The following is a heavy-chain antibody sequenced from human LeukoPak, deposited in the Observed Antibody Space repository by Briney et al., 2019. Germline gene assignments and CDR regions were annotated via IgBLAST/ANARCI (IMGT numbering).Heavy chain of an antibody. CDR3: INFGIAAVGTNA. J-gene: IGHJ5*02. D-gene: IGHD6-13*01. CDR2: ISYDGSNK. Sequence: GGSLRLSCAASGFTFSSYAMHWVRQAPGKGLEWVAVISYDGSNKYYADSVKGRFTISRDNSKNTLYLQMNSLRAEDTAVYYCINFGIAAVGTNAWGQGTLVTVSS. CDR1: GFTFSSYA. V-gene: IGHV3-30-3*01.